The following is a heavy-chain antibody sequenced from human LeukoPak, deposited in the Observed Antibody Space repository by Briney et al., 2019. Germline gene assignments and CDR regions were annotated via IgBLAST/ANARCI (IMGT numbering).Heavy chain of an antibody. D-gene: IGHD3-22*01. Sequence: SETLSLTCTVSGGSISTSSYYWGWIRQPLGKGLECIGNIYYSGSTYYNPSLKSRVTISVDTSKNQFSLRLSSVTAADTAVYYCARVTGYMIEDYFDYWGQGTLVTVSS. V-gene: IGHV4-39*07. CDR1: GGSISTSSYY. J-gene: IGHJ4*02. CDR3: ARVTGYMIEDYFDY. CDR2: IYYSGST.